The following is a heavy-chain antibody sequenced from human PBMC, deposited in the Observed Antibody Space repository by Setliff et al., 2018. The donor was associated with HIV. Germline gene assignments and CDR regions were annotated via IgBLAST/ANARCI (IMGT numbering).Heavy chain of an antibody. CDR2: ISSSGSTI. CDR3: LVAVEEDV. CDR1: GFTFSTYS. J-gene: IGHJ6*04. V-gene: IGHV3-48*04. Sequence: GGSLRLSCAASGFTFSTYSMNWVRQAPGKGLEWVSYISSSGSTIHYADSVRGRFTISRDNAKNSLYLQMNSLRAEDTAVYYCLVAVEEDVWGKGTTVTVSS. D-gene: IGHD5-12*01.